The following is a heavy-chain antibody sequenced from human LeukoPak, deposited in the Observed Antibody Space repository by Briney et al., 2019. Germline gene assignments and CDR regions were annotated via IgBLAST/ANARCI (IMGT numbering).Heavy chain of an antibody. Sequence: PGGSLRLSCAASGFTFSSYAMSWVRQAPGKGLEWVSAISGSGSSTYYADSVKGHFTISRGNSKNTLYLQMNSLSAEDTAVYYCAKGDYFTVITAHDAFDIWGQGTMVTVSS. V-gene: IGHV3-23*01. D-gene: IGHD4-17*01. J-gene: IGHJ3*02. CDR2: ISGSGSST. CDR1: GFTFSSYA. CDR3: AKGDYFTVITAHDAFDI.